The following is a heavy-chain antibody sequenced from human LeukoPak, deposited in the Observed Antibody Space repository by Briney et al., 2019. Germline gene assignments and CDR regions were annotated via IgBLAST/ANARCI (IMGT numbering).Heavy chain of an antibody. V-gene: IGHV3-30*02. J-gene: IGHJ4*02. CDR1: GFTFSSYG. CDR3: VTIRSYYFDY. CDR2: IRYDGSNK. D-gene: IGHD3-16*02. Sequence: PGGSLRLSCAASGFTFSSYGMHWVRQAPGKGLEWVAFIRYDGSNKYYADSVKGRFTISRDNSKNTLYLQMNSLRAEDTAVYYCVTIRSYYFDYWGQGTPVTVSS.